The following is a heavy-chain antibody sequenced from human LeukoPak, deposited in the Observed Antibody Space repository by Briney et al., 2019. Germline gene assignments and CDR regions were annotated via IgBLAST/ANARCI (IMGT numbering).Heavy chain of an antibody. D-gene: IGHD2-15*01. V-gene: IGHV3-7*02. Sequence: PGGSLRLSCAASGFTFSAYWMDWVRQAPGKGLEWVANIKPDGSEIYYVDSVKGRFTISGDNAKNSLYLQMNSLRAEDAAVYYCTRSLDYWGQGTLVTVSS. CDR3: TRSLDY. CDR1: GFTFSAYW. CDR2: IKPDGSEI. J-gene: IGHJ4*02.